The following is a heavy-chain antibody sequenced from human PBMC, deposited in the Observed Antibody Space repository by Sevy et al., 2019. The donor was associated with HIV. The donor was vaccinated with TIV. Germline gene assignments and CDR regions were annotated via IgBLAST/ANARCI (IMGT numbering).Heavy chain of an antibody. CDR2: INTNSGDTGT. J-gene: IGHJ4*02. D-gene: IGHD3-22*01. V-gene: IGHV1-2*02. Sequence: ATVKVSCKTSGYTFTGNYIHWVRQAPGQGLEWMGWINTNSGDTGTKYAQKFQGRVTMTSDRSINTVYMDLTRLSPDDTAVHYCAREGYDLLCGYSAPYFDYWGQGTLVTVSS. CDR3: AREGYDLLCGYSAPYFDY. CDR1: GYTFTGNY.